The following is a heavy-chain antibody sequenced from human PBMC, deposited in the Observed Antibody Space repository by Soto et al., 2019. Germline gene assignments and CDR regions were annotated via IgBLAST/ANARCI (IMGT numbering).Heavy chain of an antibody. J-gene: IGHJ6*02. CDR1: GGSISSSSYY. CDR3: ARRRTPGDYYNYGMDV. D-gene: IGHD7-27*01. V-gene: IGHV4-39*01. Sequence: SETLSLTCTVSGGSISSSSYYWVWIRQPPGKGLEWIGSIYYSGSTYYNPSLKSRVTISVDTSKNQFSLKLSSVTAADTAVYYCARRRTPGDYYNYGMDVWGQGTTVPVS. CDR2: IYYSGST.